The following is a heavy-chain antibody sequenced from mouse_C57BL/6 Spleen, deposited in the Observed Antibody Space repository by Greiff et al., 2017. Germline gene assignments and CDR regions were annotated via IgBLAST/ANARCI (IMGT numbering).Heavy chain of an antibody. CDR3: ARDPGYLYYFDY. CDR1: GFTFSSYA. D-gene: IGHD2-2*01. J-gene: IGHJ2*01. CDR2: ISDGGSYT. V-gene: IGHV5-4*01. Sequence: EVKLVESGGGLVKPGGSLKLSCAASGFTFSSYAMSWVRQTPEKRLEWVATISDGGSYTYYPDNVKGRFTISRDNAKNNLYLQMSHLKSEDTAMYYCARDPGYLYYFDYWGQGTTLTVSS.